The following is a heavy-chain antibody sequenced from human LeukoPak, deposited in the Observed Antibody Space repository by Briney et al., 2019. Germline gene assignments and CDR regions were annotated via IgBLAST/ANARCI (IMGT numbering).Heavy chain of an antibody. J-gene: IGHJ4*02. CDR3: ARDRDWLISD. D-gene: IGHD3-9*01. V-gene: IGHV3-74*01. CDR2: ISHDGNVI. CDR1: GFPFSSYV. Sequence: GGSLELSFATSGFPFSSYVMHWVRPVPGQGLVWVSRISHDGNVIAYADSVKGRFTISRDNAKNTLYLQMNSLRDEDTAVYYCARDRDWLISDWGQGTLVTVSS.